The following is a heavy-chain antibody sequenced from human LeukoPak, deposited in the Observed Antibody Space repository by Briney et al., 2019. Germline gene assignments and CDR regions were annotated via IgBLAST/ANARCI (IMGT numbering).Heavy chain of an antibody. Sequence: ASVKVSCKASGYTFTGYYMHWVRQAPGQGLEWMGRINPNSGGTNYAQKFQGRVTMTRDTSISTAYMELSRLRSDDTAVYYCARDSYYYDSSGYVEYFQHWGQGTLVTVTS. CDR1: GYTFTGYY. CDR2: INPNSGGT. D-gene: IGHD3-22*01. CDR3: ARDSYYYDSSGYVEYFQH. V-gene: IGHV1-2*06. J-gene: IGHJ1*01.